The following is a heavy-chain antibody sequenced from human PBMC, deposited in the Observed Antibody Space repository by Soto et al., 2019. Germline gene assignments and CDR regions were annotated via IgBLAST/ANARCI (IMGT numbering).Heavy chain of an antibody. CDR3: AKDYLRWAQS. D-gene: IGHD1-26*01. V-gene: IGHV3-23*01. CDR1: GFTFSDYG. CDR2: ISGSEST. Sequence: EVQLLESGGGLEQPGGSLRLSCAASGFTFSDYGMSWVRQAPGKGLEWVSAISGSESTFYADSVKGRFTISRDNSKNTLYLQMNSLRAEDTAVYYCAKDYLRWAQSWGQGTLVTVSS. J-gene: IGHJ5*02.